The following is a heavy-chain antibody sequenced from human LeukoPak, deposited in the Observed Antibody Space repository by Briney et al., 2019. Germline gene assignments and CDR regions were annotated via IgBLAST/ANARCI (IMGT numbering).Heavy chain of an antibody. V-gene: IGHV1-69*05. D-gene: IGHD3-22*01. J-gene: IGHJ4*02. CDR1: GGTFSSYA. Sequence: SVKVSCKASGGTFSSYAISWVRQAPGQGLEWMGGIIPIFGTANYAQKFQGRVTITTDESTTTAYMELSSLRSEDTAVYYCARLWDYSSGYNDYWGQGTLVTVSS. CDR2: IIPIFGTA. CDR3: ARLWDYSSGYNDY.